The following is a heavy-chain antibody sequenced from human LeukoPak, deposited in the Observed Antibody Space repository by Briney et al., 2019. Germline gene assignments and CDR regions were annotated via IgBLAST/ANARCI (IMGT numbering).Heavy chain of an antibody. CDR1: GFTFSYYN. D-gene: IGHD2-15*01. J-gene: IGHJ4*02. V-gene: IGHV3-21*01. Sequence: GGSLRLSCGASGFTFSYYNMNWVRQAPGKGLEWVSSIRTSSSFIWYSDSVKGRFSISRDNAKNSLYLQLSSLRADDTAVYYCARGCGAGGCPNQKNFLDYWGQGTLVTVSS. CDR2: IRTSSSFI. CDR3: ARGCGAGGCPNQKNFLDY.